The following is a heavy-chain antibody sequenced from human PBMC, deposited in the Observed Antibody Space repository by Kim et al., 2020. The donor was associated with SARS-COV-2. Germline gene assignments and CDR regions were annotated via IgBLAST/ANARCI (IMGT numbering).Heavy chain of an antibody. CDR3: ARVGYCSSTSCYSIDY. D-gene: IGHD2-2*01. CDR2: ISSSSSYI. J-gene: IGHJ4*02. V-gene: IGHV3-21*01. Sequence: GGSLRLSCAASGFTFSSYSMNWVRQAPGKGLEWVSSISSSSSYIYYADSVKGRFTISRDNAKNSLYLQMNSLRAEDTAVYYCARVGYCSSTSCYSIDYWGQGTLVTVSS. CDR1: GFTFSSYS.